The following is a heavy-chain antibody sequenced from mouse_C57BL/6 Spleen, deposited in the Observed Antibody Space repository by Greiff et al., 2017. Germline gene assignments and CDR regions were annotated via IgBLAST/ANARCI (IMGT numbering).Heavy chain of an antibody. Sequence: QVQLQQPGAELVKPGASVKMSCKASGYTFTSYWITWVKQRPGQGLEWIGDIYPGSGSTNYNEKFKSKATLTVDTSSSTAYMQLSRLTSEDSAVYYCARGFTTVVEDAMDYWGQGTSVTVSS. CDR2: IYPGSGST. CDR3: ARGFTTVVEDAMDY. CDR1: GYTFTSYW. D-gene: IGHD1-1*01. V-gene: IGHV1-55*01. J-gene: IGHJ4*01.